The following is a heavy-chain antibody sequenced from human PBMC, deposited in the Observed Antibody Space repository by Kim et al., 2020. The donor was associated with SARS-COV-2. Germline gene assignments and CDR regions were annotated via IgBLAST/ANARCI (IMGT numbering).Heavy chain of an antibody. V-gene: IGHV5-51*01. CDR1: GYSFTSYW. CDR3: ARHGGSGSYLTGGYYYGMDV. Sequence: GESLKISCKGSGYSFTSYWIGWVRQMPGKGLEWMGIIYPGDSDTRYSPSFQGQVTISADKSISTAYLQWSSLKASDTAMYYCARHGGSGSYLTGGYYYGMDVWGQGTTVTVSS. D-gene: IGHD3-10*01. J-gene: IGHJ6*02. CDR2: IYPGDSDT.